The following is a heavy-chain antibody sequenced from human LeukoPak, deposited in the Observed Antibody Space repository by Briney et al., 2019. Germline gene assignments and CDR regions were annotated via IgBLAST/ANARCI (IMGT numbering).Heavy chain of an antibody. CDR1: GDSISVGTT. D-gene: IGHD3-10*01. Sequence: PGTLSLTCTVSGDSISVGTTWAWSAQPQGRGLEWIATISHSESTNSTPSLKSRVTISVDTSKNKFTLKLSSVTAADTAVYYCARGLWFGPGNYYYMDVWGKGTTVTIS. V-gene: IGHV4-38-2*02. CDR3: ARGLWFGPGNYYYMDV. CDR2: ISHSEST. J-gene: IGHJ6*03.